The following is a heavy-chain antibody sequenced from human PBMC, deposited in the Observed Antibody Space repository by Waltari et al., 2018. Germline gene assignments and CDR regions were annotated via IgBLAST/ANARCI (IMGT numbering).Heavy chain of an antibody. J-gene: IGHJ4*02. CDR3: ARDPALPYKYFDY. CDR2: IKPDGSEK. D-gene: IGHD1-1*01. V-gene: IGHV3-7*01. CDR1: GFTFTTYW. Sequence: EVQLVESGGDLAQPGGSMRLSCAASGFTFTTYWMNGVRQAPGKGLEWVANIKPDGSEKNYVDSVKGRFTISRDNAKNSLYLQMNSLRAEDTAVYYCARDPALPYKYFDYWGQGTLVTVSS.